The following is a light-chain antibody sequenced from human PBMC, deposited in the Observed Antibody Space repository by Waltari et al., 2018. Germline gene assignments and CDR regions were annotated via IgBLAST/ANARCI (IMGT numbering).Light chain of an antibody. J-gene: IGLJ2*01. CDR3: ALWDGRLNGVV. V-gene: IGLV1-44*01. Sequence: QSVLTQPPSASGNPGQRVTISCSGTYSNMGSHSANWFQHPPCTAPKLRIHSNTERPSGVPGRFAGSKSGTSAALAISGLQSEDGGDYYCALWDGRLNGVVFGGGTKLTVL. CDR2: SNT. CDR1: YSNMGSHS.